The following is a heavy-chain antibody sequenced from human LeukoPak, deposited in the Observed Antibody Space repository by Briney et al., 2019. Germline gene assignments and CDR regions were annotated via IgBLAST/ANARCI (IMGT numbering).Heavy chain of an antibody. CDR2: IYSGGST. CDR3: ARSPTPVYSDY. CDR1: GFTVSSNY. J-gene: IGHJ4*02. D-gene: IGHD1-14*01. Sequence: PGGSLRLSCAASGFTVSSNYMSWVHQAPGKGLEWVSVIYSGGSTYYADSVKGRFTISRDNSKNTLYLQMNSLRAEDTAVYYCARSPTPVYSDYWGQGTLVTVSS. V-gene: IGHV3-53*01.